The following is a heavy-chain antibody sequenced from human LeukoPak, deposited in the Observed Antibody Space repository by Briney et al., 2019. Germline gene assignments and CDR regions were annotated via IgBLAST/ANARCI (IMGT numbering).Heavy chain of an antibody. CDR2: IKQDGSEK. CDR1: GFIFSNYW. V-gene: IGHV3-7*01. D-gene: IGHD2-15*01. CDR3: ARDIDWLDC. J-gene: IGHJ5*01. Sequence: GGSLRLSCATSGFIFSNYWMNWVRQAPGKGLEWVATIKQDGSEKYYVDSVKGRFTISRDNGKNSLYLQMDSLRGEDTAVYYCARDIDWLDCWGQGTLVTVSS.